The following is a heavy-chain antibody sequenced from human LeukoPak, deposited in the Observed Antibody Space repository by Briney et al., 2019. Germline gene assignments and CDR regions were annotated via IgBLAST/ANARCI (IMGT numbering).Heavy chain of an antibody. CDR3: ARTNPSFDY. V-gene: IGHV4-59*08. CDR2: IFYSGST. CDR1: GGSISSYY. Sequence: KASETLSLTCTVSGGSISSYYWSWIRQPPGKGLEWIGYIFYSGSTNYNPSLKSRVTRSVDTSKTQVSLKLRSVTAADTAVYYCARTNPSFDYWGQGTLVTVSS. J-gene: IGHJ4*02.